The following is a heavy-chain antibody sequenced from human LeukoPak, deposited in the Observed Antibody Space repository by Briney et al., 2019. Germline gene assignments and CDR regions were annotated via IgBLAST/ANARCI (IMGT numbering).Heavy chain of an antibody. V-gene: IGHV3-23*01. CDR2: ISGSGDST. Sequence: PGGSLRLSCAASGFTFSSYAMSWVRQAPGKGLEWVSGISGSGDSTYYADSVKGRFTISRDNPKNTLYLQMNSLRAEDTAVYYCARFSSYSSSWYWGEEYYFDYWGQGTLVTVSS. J-gene: IGHJ4*02. D-gene: IGHD6-13*01. CDR3: ARFSSYSSSWYWGEEYYFDY. CDR1: GFTFSSYA.